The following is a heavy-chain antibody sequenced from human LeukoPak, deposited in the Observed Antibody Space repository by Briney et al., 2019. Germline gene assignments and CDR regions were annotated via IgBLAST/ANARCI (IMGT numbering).Heavy chain of an antibody. Sequence: GGSLRLSCAASGFTFSSYSMNWVRQAPGKGLEWVSSISSSSSYIYYADPVKGRFTISRDNAKNSLYLQMNSLRAEDTAVYYCARPRWIPRKVAGTGRAFDIWGQGTMVTVSS. CDR2: ISSSSSYI. CDR3: ARPRWIPRKVAGTGRAFDI. J-gene: IGHJ3*02. V-gene: IGHV3-21*01. CDR1: GFTFSSYS. D-gene: IGHD6-19*01.